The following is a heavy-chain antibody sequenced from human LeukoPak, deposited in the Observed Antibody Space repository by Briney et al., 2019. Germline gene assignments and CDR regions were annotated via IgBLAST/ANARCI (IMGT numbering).Heavy chain of an antibody. CDR3: ATYFRIPHDF. J-gene: IGHJ4*02. V-gene: IGHV3-53*04. CDR2: IYSGDST. Sequence: PGGSLRLSCAASGFTVSSNYMSWVRQAPGKGLEWVSVIYSGDSTYYADSVKGRFTISKHNSKNTLYLQMNSLRAEDTAVYYCATYFRIPHDFWGQGTLVTVSS. CDR1: GFTVSSNY. D-gene: IGHD3-9*01.